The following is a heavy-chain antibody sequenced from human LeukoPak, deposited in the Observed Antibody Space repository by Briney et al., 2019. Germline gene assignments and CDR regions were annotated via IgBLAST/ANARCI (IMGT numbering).Heavy chain of an antibody. CDR3: AYLNSHAFDI. CDR2: IKQDGNEK. J-gene: IGHJ3*02. CDR1: GFTFSSYW. D-gene: IGHD1-7*01. V-gene: IGHV3-7*01. Sequence: GGSLRLSCAASGFTFSSYWMTWVRQAPGKGLEWVANIKQDGNEKYYVDSVKGRFTISRDNAKNSLYLQMNSLRAEDTAVYYCAYLNSHAFDIWGQGTMVTVSS.